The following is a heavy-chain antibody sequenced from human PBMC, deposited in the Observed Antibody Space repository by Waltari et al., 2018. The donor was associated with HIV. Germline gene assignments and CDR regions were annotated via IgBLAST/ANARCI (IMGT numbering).Heavy chain of an antibody. CDR3: ARGFSGFDY. J-gene: IGHJ4*02. CDR1: GYTFTRYY. V-gene: IGHV1-46*01. Sequence: QVQLVQSGAEVKKPGGSVRVSCKASGYTFTRYYMHWVRQAPGQGLEWMGVINPSGERTVYAQKFQGRVTMTRDASTSTVYMVLSTLRSEDTAVYYCARGFSGFDYWGQGTLITVSS. CDR2: INPSGERT.